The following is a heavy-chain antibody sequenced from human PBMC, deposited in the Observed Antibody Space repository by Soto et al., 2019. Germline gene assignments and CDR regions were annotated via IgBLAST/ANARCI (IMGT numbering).Heavy chain of an antibody. CDR2: INAGNGNT. V-gene: IGHV1-3*01. CDR1: GYTFTSYA. Sequence: ASVKVSCKASGYTFTSYAMHWVRQAPGQRLEWMGWINAGNGNTKYSQKFQGRVTITRDTSASTAYMELSSLRSEDTAVYYCARVSKFYYGSGSPEGFDPWGQGTLVTVSS. D-gene: IGHD3-10*01. J-gene: IGHJ5*02. CDR3: ARVSKFYYGSGSPEGFDP.